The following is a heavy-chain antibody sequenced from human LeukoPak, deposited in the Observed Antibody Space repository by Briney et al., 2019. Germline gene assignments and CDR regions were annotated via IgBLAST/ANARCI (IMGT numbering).Heavy chain of an antibody. CDR3: ARRRSSGWRGDFDY. V-gene: IGHV1-2*02. D-gene: IGHD6-19*01. CDR2: INPNSGGT. J-gene: IGHJ4*02. Sequence: ASVKASCKASGYTFTGYYMHWVRQAPGQGLEWMGWINPNSGGTNYAQKFQGRVTMTRDTSISTAYMELSRLRSDDTAVYYCARRRSSGWRGDFDYWGQGTLVTVSS. CDR1: GYTFTGYY.